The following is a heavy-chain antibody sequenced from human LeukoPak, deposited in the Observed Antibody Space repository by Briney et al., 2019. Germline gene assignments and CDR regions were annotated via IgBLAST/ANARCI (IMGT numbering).Heavy chain of an antibody. CDR2: ISSSSTSM. Sequence: PGGSLRLSCAASGFTFSSYSMNWVRQAPGKGLEWVSYISSSSTSMYYADSVKGQFTISRDNARNSLYLQMNSLRAEDTAVYYCARQNGAGYYYYFDSWGQGTLVTVSS. D-gene: IGHD3-22*01. J-gene: IGHJ4*02. CDR1: GFTFSSYS. V-gene: IGHV3-48*01. CDR3: ARQNGAGYYYYFDS.